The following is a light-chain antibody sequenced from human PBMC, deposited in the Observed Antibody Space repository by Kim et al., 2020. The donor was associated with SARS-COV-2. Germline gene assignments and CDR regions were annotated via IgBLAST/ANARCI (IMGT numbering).Light chain of an antibody. Sequence: SASPGETVTRSCRATESVSTSLAWYQQRPGQAPTRLIYGASTRATGIPARFTGSGSGSQFTLTIRGLQSEDFAVYHCHQYHTWPYSFGRGTKLEI. CDR1: ESVSTS. V-gene: IGKV3-15*01. CDR2: GAS. J-gene: IGKJ2*03. CDR3: HQYHTWPYS.